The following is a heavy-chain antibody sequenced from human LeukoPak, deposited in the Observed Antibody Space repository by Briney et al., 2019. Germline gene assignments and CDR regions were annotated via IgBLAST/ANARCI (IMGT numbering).Heavy chain of an antibody. CDR1: GDSVSSNSAA. J-gene: IGHJ6*03. CDR3: ARLRVGARYYYYYMDV. V-gene: IGHV6-1*01. Sequence: SQTLSLTCAISGDSVSSNSAAWNWIRQSPSRGLEWLGRTYYRSKWYNDYAVSVKSRITINPDTSKNQFSLKLSSVTAADTAVYYCARLRVGARYYYYYMDVWGKGTTVTISS. D-gene: IGHD1-26*01. CDR2: TYYRSKWYN.